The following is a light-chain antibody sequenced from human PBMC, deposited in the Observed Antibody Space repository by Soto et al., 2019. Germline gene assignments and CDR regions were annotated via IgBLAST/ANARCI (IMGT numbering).Light chain of an antibody. CDR3: QQYGSAPFT. J-gene: IGKJ3*01. CDR1: QSVGNF. Sequence: EIVLTQSPGTLSVSPGERATLSCRASQSVGNFLAWYQHRPGQTPRLLIYDASSRATGIPDRISGSGSGTDFTLTISRLEPEDFAVYYCQQYGSAPFTFGPGTKVDIK. CDR2: DAS. V-gene: IGKV3-20*01.